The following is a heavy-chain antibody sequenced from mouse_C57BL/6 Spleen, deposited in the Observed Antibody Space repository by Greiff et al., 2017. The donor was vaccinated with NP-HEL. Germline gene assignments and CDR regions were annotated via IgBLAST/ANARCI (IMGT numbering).Heavy chain of an antibody. CDR1: GYTFTSYW. CDR2: IYPSDSET. J-gene: IGHJ1*03. CDR3: ARRVNGGYWYFDV. V-gene: IGHV1-61*01. D-gene: IGHD1-1*01. Sequence: QVQLQQPGAELVRPGSSVKLSCKASGYTFTSYWMDWVKQRPGQGLEWIGNIYPSDSETHYNQKFKDKATLTVDKSSSTAYMQLSSLTSEDSAVYYCARRVNGGYWYFDVWGTGTTVTVSS.